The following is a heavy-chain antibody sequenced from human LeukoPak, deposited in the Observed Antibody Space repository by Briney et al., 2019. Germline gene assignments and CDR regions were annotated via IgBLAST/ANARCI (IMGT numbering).Heavy chain of an antibody. Sequence: SETLSLTCTVSGGSVSSGSYYWSWIRQPPGKGLEWIGYIYYSGSTNYNPSLKSRVTISVDTSKNQFSLKLSSVTAADTAVYYCARNSGSYYDLNYWGQGTLVTVSS. CDR2: IYYSGST. CDR1: GGSVSSGSYY. V-gene: IGHV4-61*01. J-gene: IGHJ4*02. D-gene: IGHD1-26*01. CDR3: ARNSGSYYDLNY.